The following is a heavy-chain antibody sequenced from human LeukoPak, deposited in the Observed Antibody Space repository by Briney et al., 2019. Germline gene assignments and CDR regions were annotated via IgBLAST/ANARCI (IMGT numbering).Heavy chain of an antibody. D-gene: IGHD3-22*01. CDR3: ARVSDYYDSSGYYMIFDY. J-gene: IGHJ4*02. Sequence: SVNVSCKASGGTFSSYAISWVRQAPGQGLEWMGGIIPIFGTANYAQKFQGRVTITADESTSTAYMELSSLRCEDTAVYYCARVSDYYDSSGYYMIFDYWGQGTLVTVSS. CDR1: GGTFSSYA. V-gene: IGHV1-69*01. CDR2: IIPIFGTA.